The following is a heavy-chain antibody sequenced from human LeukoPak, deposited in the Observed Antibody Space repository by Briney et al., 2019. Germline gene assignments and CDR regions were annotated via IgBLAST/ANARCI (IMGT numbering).Heavy chain of an antibody. Sequence: SQTLSLTCTVSGGSISSGSYYWSWIRQPAGKGLEWIGRIYTSGSTNYNPSLKSRVTISVDTSKNQFSLKLSSVTAADTAVYYCAKDPRTDDSSGYYGPYFDYWGQGTLVTVSS. CDR2: IYTSGST. D-gene: IGHD3-22*01. J-gene: IGHJ4*02. V-gene: IGHV4-61*02. CDR3: AKDPRTDDSSGYYGPYFDY. CDR1: GGSISSGSYY.